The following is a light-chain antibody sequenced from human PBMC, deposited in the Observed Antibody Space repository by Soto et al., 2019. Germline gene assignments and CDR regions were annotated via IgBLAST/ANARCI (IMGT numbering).Light chain of an antibody. J-gene: IGKJ1*01. CDR2: GVS. CDR1: QSVSSSY. Sequence: ETVLTQSPGTLSLSPGERATLSCRASQSVSSSYLAWYQHKPGQAPSLLIYGVSNRATGIPERFSGSGSGTDFTLTISRLEPEDFAVYFCQQYGSSPRTFGQGTKVDI. CDR3: QQYGSSPRT. V-gene: IGKV3-20*01.